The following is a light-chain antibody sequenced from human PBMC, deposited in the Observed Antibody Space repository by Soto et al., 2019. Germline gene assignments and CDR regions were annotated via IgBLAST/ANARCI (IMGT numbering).Light chain of an antibody. CDR1: SSDVGSYNL. CDR2: EVS. J-gene: IGLJ1*01. V-gene: IGLV2-23*02. Sequence: QSVLTQPASVSGSPGQSITISCTGTSSDVGSYNLVSWYQQHPGKAPKLMIYEVSKRPSGVSKRFSVSKSGNTASLTISGLQAEDEADYYCCSYAGSSTYVFGTGTKLTVL. CDR3: CSYAGSSTYV.